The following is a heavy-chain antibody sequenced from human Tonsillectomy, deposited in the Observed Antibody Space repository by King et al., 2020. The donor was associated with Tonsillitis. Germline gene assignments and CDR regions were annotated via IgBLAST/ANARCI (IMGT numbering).Heavy chain of an antibody. V-gene: IGHV4-61*01. CDR2: IYYSGST. J-gene: IGHJ6*02. D-gene: IGHD6-13*01. Sequence: QLQESGPGLVKPSETLSLTCTVSGGSVSSGSYYWSWIRQPPGKGLEWIGYIYYSGSTNYNPSLKSRVTISVDTSKNPFSLKLSSVTAADTAVYYCATRGYSSSWYVAYYYGMDVWGQGTTVTVSS. CDR3: ATRGYSSSWYVAYYYGMDV. CDR1: GGSVSSGSYY.